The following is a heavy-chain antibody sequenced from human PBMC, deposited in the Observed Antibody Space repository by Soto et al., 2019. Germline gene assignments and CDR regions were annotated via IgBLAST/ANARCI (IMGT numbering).Heavy chain of an antibody. CDR1: GSTFSSYA. V-gene: IGHV3-23*01. Sequence: GGSLRLSCAASGSTFSSYAMSWVRQAPGKGLEWVSAISGSGGSTYYADSVKGRFTISRDNSKNTLYLQMNSLRAEDTAVYYCAKDNQYSSSWLFDYWGQGTLVTVSS. CDR2: ISGSGGST. J-gene: IGHJ4*02. CDR3: AKDNQYSSSWLFDY. D-gene: IGHD6-13*01.